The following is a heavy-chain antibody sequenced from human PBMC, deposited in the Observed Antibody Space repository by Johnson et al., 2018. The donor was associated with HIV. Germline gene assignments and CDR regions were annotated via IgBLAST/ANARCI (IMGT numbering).Heavy chain of an antibody. CDR2: ISYDGSNK. J-gene: IGHJ3*02. CDR1: GFTFSIYA. D-gene: IGHD1-26*01. Sequence: QVQLVESGGGLIQPGGSLRLSCAASGFTFSIYAMYWVRQAPGKGLEWVAVISYDGSNKYYADSVKGRFTISRDNSKNTLYLQMNSLRAEDTAVYYCARTVGAKEQVAFDIWGQGQWSPSLQ. CDR3: ARTVGAKEQVAFDI. V-gene: IGHV3-30*04.